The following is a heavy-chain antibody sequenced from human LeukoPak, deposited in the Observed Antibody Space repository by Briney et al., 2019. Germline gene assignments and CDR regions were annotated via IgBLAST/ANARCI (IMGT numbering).Heavy chain of an antibody. CDR1: GFTFSDAW. CDR3: AWGGDYFDF. Sequence: GGSLRLSCSASGFTFSDAWMGWVRQAPGKGLEWVGRIKSKANGETTHFAAPVKGRFTISRDDSKNTLYLQTNGLKTEDTAVYYCAWGGDYFDFWGRGTLVTVSS. J-gene: IGHJ4*02. D-gene: IGHD3-16*01. CDR2: IKSKANGETT. V-gene: IGHV3-15*01.